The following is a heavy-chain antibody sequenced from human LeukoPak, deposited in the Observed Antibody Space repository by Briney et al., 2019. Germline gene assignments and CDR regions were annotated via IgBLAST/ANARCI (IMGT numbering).Heavy chain of an antibody. CDR3: ARGNTYYYDSSGYHDY. CDR2: MNPNSGNT. CDR1: GYTFTSYY. D-gene: IGHD3-22*01. V-gene: IGHV1-8*02. Sequence: ASVKVSCKASGYTFTSYYMHWVRQATGQGLEWMGWMNPNSGNTGYAQKFQGRVTMTRNTSISTAYMELSSLRSEDTAVYYCARGNTYYYDSSGYHDYWGQGTLVTVSS. J-gene: IGHJ4*02.